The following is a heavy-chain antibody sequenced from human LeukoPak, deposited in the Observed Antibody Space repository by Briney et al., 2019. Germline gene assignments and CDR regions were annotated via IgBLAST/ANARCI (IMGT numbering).Heavy chain of an antibody. CDR1: GFTFSNVW. Sequence: GGSLRLSCAASGFTFSNVWMSWVRQAPGKGLEWVGRIKSKSDGGTPDYAAPVKGRFAISRDDSKNTLYLQMNSLKTEDTAVYYCTTEGGWSFYFDYWGQGTLVTVSS. D-gene: IGHD2-15*01. CDR3: TTEGGWSFYFDY. CDR2: IKSKSDGGTP. J-gene: IGHJ4*02. V-gene: IGHV3-15*01.